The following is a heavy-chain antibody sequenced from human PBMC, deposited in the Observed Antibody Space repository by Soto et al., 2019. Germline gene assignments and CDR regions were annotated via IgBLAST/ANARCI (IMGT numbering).Heavy chain of an antibody. V-gene: IGHV3-15*07. CDR2: IKSKTDGGTT. CDR3: TTDLTGTTEDFDY. CDR1: GFTFSNAW. Sequence: GGSLRLSCAASGFTFSNAWMNWVRQAPGKGLEWVGRIKSKTDGGTTDYAAPVKGRFTISRDDSKNTLYLQMNSLKTEDTAVYYCTTDLTGTTEDFDYWGQGTLVTVSS. J-gene: IGHJ4*02. D-gene: IGHD1-7*01.